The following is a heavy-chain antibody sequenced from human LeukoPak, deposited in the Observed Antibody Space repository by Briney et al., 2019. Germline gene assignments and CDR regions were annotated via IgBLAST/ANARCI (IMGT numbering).Heavy chain of an antibody. CDR3: ARYVAARRYFDY. J-gene: IGHJ4*02. CDR2: ISTYNGYT. V-gene: IGHV1-18*01. Sequence: SSVKVSCKASGYTFTSYGISWVRQAPGQGLEWMGWISTYNGYTYYAQNLQGRVTMTTDSSTSTAYMEVRSLRSDDTAVYYCARYVAARRYFDYWGRGTPVTVSS. CDR1: GYTFTSYG. D-gene: IGHD6-6*01.